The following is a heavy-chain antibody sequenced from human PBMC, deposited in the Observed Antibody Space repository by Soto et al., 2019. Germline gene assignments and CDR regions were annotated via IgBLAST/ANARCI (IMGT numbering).Heavy chain of an antibody. CDR1: GFTFSSYS. D-gene: IGHD2-15*01. Sequence: GGSLRLSCAASGFTFSSYSMNWVRQAPGKGLEWVSSISSSSSYIYYADSVKGRFTISRDNAKNSLYLQMNSLRAEDTAVYYCARDPLRYCSGGSCYPYYFDYWGQGDLVTVSS. CDR3: ARDPLRYCSGGSCYPYYFDY. J-gene: IGHJ4*02. V-gene: IGHV3-21*01. CDR2: ISSSSSYI.